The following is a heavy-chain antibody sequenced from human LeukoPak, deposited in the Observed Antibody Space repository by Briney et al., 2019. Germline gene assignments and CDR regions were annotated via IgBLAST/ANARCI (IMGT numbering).Heavy chain of an antibody. V-gene: IGHV3-11*04. D-gene: IGHD6-19*01. CDR2: ISSSGNTT. CDR1: GFTFSDNY. CDR3: ARDGGSAWFLDY. Sequence: PGGSLRLSCAASGFTFSDNYMSWIRQAPGKGLEWVSYISSSGNTTYNADSVKGRFSITRDNAKNSLYLQMNSLRAEDTAVYYCARDGGSAWFLDYWGQGALVTVSS. J-gene: IGHJ4*02.